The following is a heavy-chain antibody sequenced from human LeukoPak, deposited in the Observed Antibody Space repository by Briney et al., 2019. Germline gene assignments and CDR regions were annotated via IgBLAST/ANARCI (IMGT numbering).Heavy chain of an antibody. J-gene: IGHJ4*02. CDR2: ISSSSSYI. CDR1: GFTFSSYS. CDR3: ARAPYCSGGSCYVNFDY. D-gene: IGHD2-15*01. Sequence: GGSLRLSCAASGFTFSSYSMNWVRQAPGKGLEWVSSISSSSSYIYYADSVKGRFTISRDNAKNSLYLQMNSLRAEDTAVYYCARAPYCSGGSCYVNFDYWGQGTLVTVSS. V-gene: IGHV3-21*01.